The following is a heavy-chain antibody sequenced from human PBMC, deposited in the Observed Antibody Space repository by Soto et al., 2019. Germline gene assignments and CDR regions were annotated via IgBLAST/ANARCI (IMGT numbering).Heavy chain of an antibody. J-gene: IGHJ4*02. Sequence: EVRLVEAGGGSVQPGMSMRRSFVGSAFNIPYRAMQLVRQAPGKGLEWVSGIYWNSARIDYADSVKGRFTISRDNAKNSLYLQMNSLKTEDTAFYDFRRAIAAAGLDNGGQGTRLPVS. V-gene: IGHV3-9*01. CDR3: RRAIAAAGLDN. CDR2: IYWNSARI. CDR1: AFNIPYRA. D-gene: IGHD6-25*01.